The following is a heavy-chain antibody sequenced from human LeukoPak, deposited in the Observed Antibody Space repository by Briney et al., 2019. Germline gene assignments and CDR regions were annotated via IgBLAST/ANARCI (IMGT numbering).Heavy chain of an antibody. CDR1: GFTFSSYW. CDR3: ASLYGSGSYYNSYFDY. J-gene: IGHJ4*02. CDR2: INSDGSST. D-gene: IGHD3-10*01. V-gene: IGHV3-74*01. Sequence: GGSLRLSCAASGFTFSSYWMHWVRQAPGKGLVWVSRINSDGSSTSYADSVKGRFTISRDNAKNTLYLQMNSLRTEDTAVYYCASLYGSGSYYNSYFDYWGQGTLVTVSS.